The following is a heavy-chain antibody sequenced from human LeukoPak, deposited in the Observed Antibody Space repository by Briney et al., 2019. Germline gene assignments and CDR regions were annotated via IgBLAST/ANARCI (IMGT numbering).Heavy chain of an antibody. CDR2: ISSSSSYI. D-gene: IGHD3-22*01. V-gene: IGHV3-21*01. Sequence: GGSLGLSCAASGFTFSSYSMNWVRQAPGKGLEWVSSISSSSSYIYYADSVKGRFTISRDNAENSLYLQMNSLRAEDTAVYYCARDYYDSSGYYLGWFDPWGQGTLVTVSS. J-gene: IGHJ5*02. CDR1: GFTFSSYS. CDR3: ARDYYDSSGYYLGWFDP.